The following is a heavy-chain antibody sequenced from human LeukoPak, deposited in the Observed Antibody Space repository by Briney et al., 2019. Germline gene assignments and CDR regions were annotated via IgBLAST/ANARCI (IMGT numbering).Heavy chain of an antibody. J-gene: IGHJ5*02. D-gene: IGHD2-15*01. Sequence: PSETLSLTCAVYGGSFSGYYWSWIRQPPGKGLEWIGEINHSGGTNYNPSLKSRVTISVDTSKDQFSLKLSSVTAADTAVYYCARDVDATSGWFDPWGQGTLVTVSS. CDR3: ARDVDATSGWFDP. CDR2: INHSGGT. CDR1: GGSFSGYY. V-gene: IGHV4-34*01.